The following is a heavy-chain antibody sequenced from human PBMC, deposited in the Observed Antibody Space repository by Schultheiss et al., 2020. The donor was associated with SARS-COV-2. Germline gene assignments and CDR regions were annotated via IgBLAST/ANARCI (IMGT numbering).Heavy chain of an antibody. CDR3: ARDFDIVVVPAAIKLYYMDV. D-gene: IGHD2-2*02. Sequence: ASVKVSCKASGYTFTGYYMHWVRQAPGQGLEWMGWINPNSGGTNYAQKFQGRVTMTRDTSISTAYMELSRLRSDDTAVYYCARDFDIVVVPAAIKLYYMDVWGKGTTVTVSS. V-gene: IGHV1-2*02. CDR1: GYTFTGYY. CDR2: INPNSGGT. J-gene: IGHJ6*03.